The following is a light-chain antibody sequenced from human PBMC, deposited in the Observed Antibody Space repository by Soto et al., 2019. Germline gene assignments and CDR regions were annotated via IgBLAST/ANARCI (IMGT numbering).Light chain of an antibody. CDR3: QQYNTWLWT. V-gene: IGKV3-15*01. CDR2: GAS. CDR1: QSVNAN. Sequence: EVVMTQSPATLSVSPGERATLSCRASQSVNANLAWYQQKPGQAPRLLIHGASNRATGIPARFSGSGFGTELVLTISRPQSADFAVYYCQQYNTWLWTFGQGTKVEI. J-gene: IGKJ1*01.